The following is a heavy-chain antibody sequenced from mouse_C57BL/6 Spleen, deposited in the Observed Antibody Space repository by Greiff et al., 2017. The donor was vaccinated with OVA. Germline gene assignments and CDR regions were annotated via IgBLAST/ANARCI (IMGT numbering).Heavy chain of an antibody. V-gene: IGHV1-54*01. J-gene: IGHJ3*01. Sequence: QVQLQQSGAELVRPGTSVKVSCKASGYAFTNYLIEWVKQRPGQGLEWIGVINPGSGGTNYNEKFKGKATLTADKSSSTAYMQLSSLTSEDSAVYFCARGRDVAFAYWGQGTLVTVSA. CDR3: ARGRDVAFAY. CDR2: INPGSGGT. D-gene: IGHD3-3*01. CDR1: GYAFTNYL.